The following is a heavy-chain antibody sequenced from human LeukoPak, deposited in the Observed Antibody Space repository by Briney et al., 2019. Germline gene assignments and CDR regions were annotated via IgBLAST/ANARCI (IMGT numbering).Heavy chain of an antibody. CDR3: ARGKGHNYDSSGYEY. Sequence: SETLSLTCTVSGYSISSGYYWGWIRQPPGKGLEWIGSIYHSGSTYYNPSLKSRVTISVDTSKNQFSLKLSSVTAADTAVYYCARGKGHNYDSSGYEYWGQGTLVTVSS. D-gene: IGHD3-22*01. J-gene: IGHJ4*02. CDR2: IYHSGST. V-gene: IGHV4-38-2*02. CDR1: GYSISSGYY.